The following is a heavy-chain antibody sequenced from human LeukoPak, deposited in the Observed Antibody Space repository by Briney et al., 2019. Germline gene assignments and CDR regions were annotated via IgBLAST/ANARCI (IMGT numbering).Heavy chain of an antibody. CDR2: ISAYNGNT. Sequence: GASVKVSCKASGYTFISYGISWVRQAPGQGLEWMGWISAYNGNTNYAQKLQGRVTMTTDTSTSTAYMELRSLRSDDTAVYYCARDSTQPKWRNLNNWFDPWGQGTLVTVSS. J-gene: IGHJ5*02. CDR3: ARDSTQPKWRNLNNWFDP. D-gene: IGHD1-14*01. CDR1: GYTFISYG. V-gene: IGHV1-18*01.